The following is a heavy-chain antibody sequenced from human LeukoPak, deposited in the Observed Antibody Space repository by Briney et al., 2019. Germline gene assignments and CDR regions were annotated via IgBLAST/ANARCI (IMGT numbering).Heavy chain of an antibody. D-gene: IGHD3-10*01. V-gene: IGHV4-59*08. CDR1: GGSISTYY. CDR2: VYYTGLT. CDR3: ARGKIWSPVYLSH. J-gene: IGHJ4*02. Sequence: SETLSLTCTVSGGSISTYYWSWIRQPPGRELEWIGYVYYTGLTNYNPSLKSQVTISADTSKNQFSLTLTSVTAADTAVYYCARGKIWSPVYLSHWGQGTLVTVSS.